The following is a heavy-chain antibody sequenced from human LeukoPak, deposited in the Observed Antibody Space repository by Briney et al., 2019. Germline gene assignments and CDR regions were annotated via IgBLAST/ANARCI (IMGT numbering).Heavy chain of an antibody. Sequence: PSETLSLTCTVPGGSISSYYWSWIRQPPGKGLEWIGYIYYSGSTNYNPSLKSRVTISVDTSKNQFSLKLSSVTAADTAVYYCARGPSSDFDYWGQGTLVTVSS. J-gene: IGHJ4*02. CDR2: IYYSGST. V-gene: IGHV4-59*01. D-gene: IGHD6-6*01. CDR1: GGSISSYY. CDR3: ARGPSSDFDY.